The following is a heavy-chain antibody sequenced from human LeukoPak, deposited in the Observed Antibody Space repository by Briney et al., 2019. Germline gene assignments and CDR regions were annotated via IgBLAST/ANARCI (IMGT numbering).Heavy chain of an antibody. CDR1: GGSFSGHS. V-gene: IGHV4-59*11. CDR3: ATTTSGGDAFDI. CDR2: SYYSGST. D-gene: IGHD1-26*01. J-gene: IGHJ3*02. Sequence: PSETLSLTCAVYGGSFSGHSWSWIRQPPGKTLEWIGYSYYSGSTKYSPSLKSRVTISVDTSNNQFSLNLRSVTAADTAVYYCATTTSGGDAFDIWGQGTMVTVSS.